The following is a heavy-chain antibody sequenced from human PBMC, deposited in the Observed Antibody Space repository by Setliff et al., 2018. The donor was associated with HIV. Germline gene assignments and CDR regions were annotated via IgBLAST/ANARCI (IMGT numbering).Heavy chain of an antibody. Sequence: SGPTLVNPTQTLTLTCTFSGFSLSTSGVGVGWIRQPPGKALEWLALIYWDDDKRYSPSLKSRLTITKDTSKNQVVLTMTNMDPVDTATYYCAHILQDPPSHFYYYFYMDVWGKGTMVTVSS. CDR3: AHILQDPPSHFYYYFYMDV. CDR1: GFSLSTSGVG. CDR2: IYWDDDK. V-gene: IGHV2-5*02. D-gene: IGHD3-3*02. J-gene: IGHJ6*03.